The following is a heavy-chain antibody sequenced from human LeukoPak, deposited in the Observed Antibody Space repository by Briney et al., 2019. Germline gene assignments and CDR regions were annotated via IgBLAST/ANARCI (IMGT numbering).Heavy chain of an antibody. V-gene: IGHV1-2*02. CDR1: GYTFTGYY. J-gene: IGHJ6*03. CDR2: INPNSGGT. Sequence: ASVKVSCKASGYTFTGYYMHWVRQAPGQGLEWMGWINPNSGGTNYAQKFQGRVTMTTDTSTSTAYMELRSLRSDDTAVYYCAREAAAGNHYYYYMDVWGKGTTVTVSS. CDR3: AREAAAGNHYYYYMDV. D-gene: IGHD6-13*01.